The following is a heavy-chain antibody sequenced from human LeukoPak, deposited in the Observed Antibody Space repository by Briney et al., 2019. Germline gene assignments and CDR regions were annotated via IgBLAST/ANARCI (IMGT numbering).Heavy chain of an antibody. CDR1: GYTFTSYD. CDR2: MNPNSGNT. V-gene: IGHV1-8*01. J-gene: IGHJ4*02. Sequence: ASVKVSCKASGYTFTSYDINWVRQATGQGLEWMGWMNPNSGNTGYAQKFQGRVTMTRNTSISTAYMELSSLRSDDTAVYYCARGPMVRGVLDYWGQGTLVTVSS. D-gene: IGHD3-10*01. CDR3: ARGPMVRGVLDY.